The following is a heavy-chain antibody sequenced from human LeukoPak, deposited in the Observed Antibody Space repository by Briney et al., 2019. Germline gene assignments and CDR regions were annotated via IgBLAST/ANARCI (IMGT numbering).Heavy chain of an antibody. D-gene: IGHD3-16*01. Sequence: GGSLRLSCAASGFTFSSYAMNWVRQAPGKGLEWVSVISGSGDTTYYADSVKGRFTISRDNSKNTLYLQVNSLRAEDTAMYYCAKDDDWGRYKHWGQGTLVTVSS. CDR2: ISGSGDTT. CDR1: GFTFSSYA. CDR3: AKDDDWGRYKH. V-gene: IGHV3-23*01. J-gene: IGHJ1*01.